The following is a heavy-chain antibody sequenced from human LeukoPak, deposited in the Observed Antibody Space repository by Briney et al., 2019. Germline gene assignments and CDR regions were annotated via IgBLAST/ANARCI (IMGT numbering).Heavy chain of an antibody. CDR2: ISGSGGST. V-gene: IGHV3-23*01. D-gene: IGHD3-16*01. J-gene: IGHJ3*02. CDR3: AKDPNYDYVWGSYSGSDAFDI. Sequence: RSGGSLRLSCAASGFPFSSYAMSWVRQAPGKGLEWVSSISGSGGSTYYADSVKGRFTISRDNSKNTLYLQMNSLRAEDTAVYYCAKDPNYDYVWGSYSGSDAFDIWGQGTMVTVSS. CDR1: GFPFSSYA.